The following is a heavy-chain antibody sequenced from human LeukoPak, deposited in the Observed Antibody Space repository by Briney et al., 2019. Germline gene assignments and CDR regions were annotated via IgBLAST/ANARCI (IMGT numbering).Heavy chain of an antibody. V-gene: IGHV3-23*01. CDR3: AKITMIVVVISAFDI. Sequence: GGSLRLSCAASGFTFSSYAMSWVRQAPGKGLEWVSAISGSGGSTYYADSVKGRFTISGDNSKNTLYLQMNSLRAEDTAVYYCAKITMIVVVISAFDIWGQGTMVTVSS. CDR1: GFTFSSYA. CDR2: ISGSGGST. D-gene: IGHD3-22*01. J-gene: IGHJ3*02.